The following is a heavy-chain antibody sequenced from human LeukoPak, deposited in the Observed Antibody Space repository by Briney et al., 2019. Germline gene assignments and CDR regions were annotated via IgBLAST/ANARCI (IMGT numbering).Heavy chain of an antibody. CDR2: ISGSGGST. V-gene: IGHV3-23*01. Sequence: GGSLRLSCAASGFTFSSYAMSWVRQAPGKGLEWVSAISGSGGSTYYADSVKGRFTISRDNSKNTLYLQMNSLRAEDTAVYYCARDRVLLHAYYYGMDVWGQGTTVTVSS. CDR3: ARDRVLLHAYYYGMDV. CDR1: GFTFSSYA. J-gene: IGHJ6*02. D-gene: IGHD3-16*01.